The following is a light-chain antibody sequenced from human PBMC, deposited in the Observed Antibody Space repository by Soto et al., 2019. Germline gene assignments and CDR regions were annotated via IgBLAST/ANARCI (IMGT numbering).Light chain of an antibody. V-gene: IGKV1-39*01. J-gene: IGKJ3*01. Sequence: DIQMTQSPSSLSASVGDGVTITCRTSQSISTYLNWYQHKPGKAPKLLIYAASSLQSGVPSRFSGSDSDTHFTLTISSLQPEDFATYYCQQSSNLPLTFGHGTKVDIK. CDR2: AAS. CDR3: QQSSNLPLT. CDR1: QSISTY.